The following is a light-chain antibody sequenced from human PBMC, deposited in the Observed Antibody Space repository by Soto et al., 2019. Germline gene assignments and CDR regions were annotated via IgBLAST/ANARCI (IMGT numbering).Light chain of an antibody. CDR1: SSDVGGYNY. CDR3: SSYTSSRTVL. Sequence: QSALTQPASVSGSPGQSTTISCAGTSSDVGGYNYVSWYQQFPGKAPKLLIYDVTSRPSGVSNRFSASKSGNTASLTISGLQAEDEADYYCSSYTSSRTVLFGGGTKLTVL. CDR2: DVT. J-gene: IGLJ2*01. V-gene: IGLV2-14*03.